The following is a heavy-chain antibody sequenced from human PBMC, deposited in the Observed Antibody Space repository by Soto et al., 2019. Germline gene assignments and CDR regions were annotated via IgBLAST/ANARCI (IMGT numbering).Heavy chain of an antibody. CDR1: GYTFTSYY. CDR2: INPSGGST. V-gene: IGHV1-46*01. J-gene: IGHJ5*02. Sequence: GASVKVSCKASGYTFTSYYMHWVRQAPGQGLEWMGIINPSGGSTSYAQKFQGRVTMTRDTSTSTVYMELSSLRSKDTAVYYCARDGSPKDYYDSSGYSWFDPWGQGTLVTVSS. D-gene: IGHD3-22*01. CDR3: ARDGSPKDYYDSSGYSWFDP.